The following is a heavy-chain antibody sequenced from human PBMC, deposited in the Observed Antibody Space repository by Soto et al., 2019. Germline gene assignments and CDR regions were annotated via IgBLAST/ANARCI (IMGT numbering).Heavy chain of an antibody. Sequence: GGSLRLSCTASGFTFSSYAMSWVRQAPGKGLEWVSAISGSGGSTYYADSVKGRFTISRDNSKNTLYLQMNSLRAEDTAVYYCAKXFLTTGYYKKRVNYFDYWGQGTLVTVSS. CDR3: AKXFLTTGYYKKRVNYFDY. D-gene: IGHD3-9*01. CDR1: GFTFSSYA. J-gene: IGHJ4*02. CDR2: ISGSGGST. V-gene: IGHV3-23*01.